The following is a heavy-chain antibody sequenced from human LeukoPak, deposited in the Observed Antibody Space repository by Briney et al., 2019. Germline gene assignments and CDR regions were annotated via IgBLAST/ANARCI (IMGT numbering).Heavy chain of an antibody. CDR1: GGTFSSYA. V-gene: IGHV1-69*05. D-gene: IGHD2-15*01. CDR2: IIPIFGTA. CDR3: AIPKGVVVAATGAFDI. Sequence: SVKVSCKASGGTFSSYAISWVRQAPGQGLEWMGRIIPIFGTANYAQKLQGRVTITTDESTSTAYMELSSLRSEDTAVYYCAIPKGVVVAATGAFDIWGQGTMVTVSS. J-gene: IGHJ3*02.